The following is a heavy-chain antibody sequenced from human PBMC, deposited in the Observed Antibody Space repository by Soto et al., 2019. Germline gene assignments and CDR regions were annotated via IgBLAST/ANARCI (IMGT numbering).Heavy chain of an antibody. V-gene: IGHV3-7*01. CDR3: ARVAECSRSTCDGWGPNWFDP. J-gene: IGHJ5*02. CDR2: IKQDGSQR. CDR1: GFTFNYFW. Sequence: GGSLRLSCVASGFTFNYFWMTWVRQAPGKGLEWVAKIKQDGSQRYYVDSVQGRFTISRDDPKNSLYLQMDSLRVEDTAVYYCARVAECSRSTCDGWGPNWFDPWGQGTLVTVSS. D-gene: IGHD2-2*01.